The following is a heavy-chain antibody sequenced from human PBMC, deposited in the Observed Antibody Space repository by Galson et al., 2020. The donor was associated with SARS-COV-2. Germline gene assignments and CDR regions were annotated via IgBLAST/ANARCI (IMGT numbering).Heavy chain of an antibody. Sequence: GGSLRLSCAASGFSISNYAMSWVRQAPGKGLEWVSDISNSGITTYYADPVKGRFTISRDNSKNMLYLQMNSLKTEDTAMYYCATLDYGGKDGLAGFDYWGQGTLVTVSS. CDR2: ISNSGITT. CDR3: ATLDYGGKDGLAGFDY. J-gene: IGHJ4*02. V-gene: IGHV3-23*05. D-gene: IGHD4-17*01. CDR1: GFSISNYA.